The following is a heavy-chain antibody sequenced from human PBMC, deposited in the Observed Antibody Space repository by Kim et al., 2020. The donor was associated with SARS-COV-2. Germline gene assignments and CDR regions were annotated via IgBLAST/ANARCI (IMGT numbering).Heavy chain of an antibody. CDR2: IKSDGSDK. J-gene: IGHJ2*01. Sequence: GGSLRLSCAASGFTFSHYWMTWVRQAPGKGLEWVANIKSDGSDKYYVDSVKGRFTISRDNAKNSLDLEMNSLRADDTAFYYCARDYNWYFDLWGRGTLV. CDR1: GFTFSHYW. CDR3: ARDYNWYFDL. V-gene: IGHV3-7*03.